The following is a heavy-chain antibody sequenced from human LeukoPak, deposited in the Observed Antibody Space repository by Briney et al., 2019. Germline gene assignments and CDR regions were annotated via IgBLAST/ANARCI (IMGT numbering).Heavy chain of an antibody. CDR2: INPNSGGT. CDR1: GYTFTGYY. J-gene: IGHJ6*02. D-gene: IGHD1-1*01. Sequence: GASVKVSCKASGYTFTGYYMHWVRQAPGQGLEWMGWINPNSGGTNYAQKLQGRVTMTRDTSISTAYMELSRLRSDDTAVYYCARALEYYYYYGMDVWGQGTTVTVSS. V-gene: IGHV1-2*02. CDR3: ARALEYYYYYGMDV.